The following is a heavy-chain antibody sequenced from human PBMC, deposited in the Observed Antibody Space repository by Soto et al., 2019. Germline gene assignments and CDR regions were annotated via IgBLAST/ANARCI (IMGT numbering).Heavy chain of an antibody. CDR1: AGSISSSSYY. D-gene: IGHD1-26*01. J-gene: IGHJ6*02. CDR2: IYYSGST. Sequence: PSETLSLTCTVSAGSISSSSYYWGWLRQPPGKGLEWIGSIYYSGSTYYNPSLKSRVTISVDTSKNQFSLKLSSVTAADTAVYYCATASIVGPTFYYYYGMDVWGQGTTVS. CDR3: ATASIVGPTFYYYYGMDV. V-gene: IGHV4-39*01.